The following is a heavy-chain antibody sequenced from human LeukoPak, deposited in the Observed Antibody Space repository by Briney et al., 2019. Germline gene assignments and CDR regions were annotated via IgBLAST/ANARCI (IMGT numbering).Heavy chain of an antibody. CDR2: INHSGST. D-gene: IGHD6-13*01. J-gene: IGHJ4*02. CDR3: ARHSGPYASSWFDY. V-gene: IGHV4-34*01. CDR1: GGSFSGYY. Sequence: PSETLSLTCAVYGGSFSGYYWSWIRQPPGKGLEWIGEINHSGSTIYNPSLKSRVTISVDTSKNQFSLKLSSVTAADTAVYYCARHSGPYASSWFDYWGQGTLVTVSS.